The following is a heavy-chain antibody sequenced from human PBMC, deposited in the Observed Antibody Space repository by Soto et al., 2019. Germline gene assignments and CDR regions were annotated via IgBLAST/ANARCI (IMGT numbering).Heavy chain of an antibody. CDR3: AREVGVGWFDP. J-gene: IGHJ5*02. Sequence: PGGSLRLSCAGSGFTFSSFEMIWVRQAPGKGLEWVSYISSTDATIYYADSVKGRFTISRDNAKNSLYLQMNSLRAGDTAVYYCAREVGVGWFDPWGQGTLVTVSS. CDR2: ISSTDATI. CDR1: GFTFSSFE. V-gene: IGHV3-48*03. D-gene: IGHD3-10*01.